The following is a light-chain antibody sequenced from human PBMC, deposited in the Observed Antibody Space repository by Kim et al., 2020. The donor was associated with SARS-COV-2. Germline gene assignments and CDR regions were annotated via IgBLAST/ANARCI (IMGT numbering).Light chain of an antibody. CDR2: AAS. V-gene: IGKV1-27*01. CDR1: QDIANS. Sequence: DIQMTQSPSSLSASVGDRVTITCRASQDIANSLAWYQQKPGKVPQVLIYAASTLQSGVPSRFSGSGSGTEFTLTFGSLQTEDVATVYRQEYNCAPLTFCPRTKVDI. J-gene: IGKJ1*01. CDR3: QEYNCAPLT.